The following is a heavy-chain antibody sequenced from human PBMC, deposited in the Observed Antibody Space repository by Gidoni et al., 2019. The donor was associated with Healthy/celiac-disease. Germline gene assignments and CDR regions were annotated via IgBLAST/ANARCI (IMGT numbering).Heavy chain of an antibody. D-gene: IGHD6-6*01. CDR3: ARDHGYSSSSSYYYYGMDV. Sequence: EVQLVESGGGLVQPGGSLRLSCAASGFTFSSSGLSWVRQAPGKGLEWVANIKQDGSEKYYVDSVKGRFTISRDNAKNSLYLQMNSLRAEDTAVYYCARDHGYSSSSSYYYYGMDVWGQGTTVTVSS. CDR2: IKQDGSEK. CDR1: GFTFSSSG. J-gene: IGHJ6*02. V-gene: IGHV3-7*01.